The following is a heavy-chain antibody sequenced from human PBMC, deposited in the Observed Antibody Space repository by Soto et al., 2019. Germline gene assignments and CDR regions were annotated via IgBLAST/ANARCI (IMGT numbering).Heavy chain of an antibody. V-gene: IGHV4-31*03. D-gene: IGHD3-22*01. CDR3: ATTLGPYDSSGYHLGY. CDR1: GGSISNAGYY. Sequence: SETLSLTCTVSGGSISNAGYYWSWIRQHPGKGLGWIGYIYYSGSTYYNPSLKSRGTISLDTSKNQLSLKLTSVTAADTAVYYGATTLGPYDSSGYHLGYWGQGALVTLSS. J-gene: IGHJ4*02. CDR2: IYYSGST.